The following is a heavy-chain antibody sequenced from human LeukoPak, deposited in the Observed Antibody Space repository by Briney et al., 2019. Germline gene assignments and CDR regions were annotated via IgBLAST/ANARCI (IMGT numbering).Heavy chain of an antibody. D-gene: IGHD5-24*01. V-gene: IGHV4-38-2*02. CDR3: AGSRDGYPLDY. Sequence: PSEPLSLTCTVSGYSISSRDYWGWIRQPPGKGLEWVGCIYHSGSTYYNPSLKSGVPISVNTPKNQFTLKLTSMTPADTAGINWAGSRDGYPLDYWGQGTLVTVSS. CDR1: GYSISSRDY. CDR2: IYHSGST. J-gene: IGHJ4*02.